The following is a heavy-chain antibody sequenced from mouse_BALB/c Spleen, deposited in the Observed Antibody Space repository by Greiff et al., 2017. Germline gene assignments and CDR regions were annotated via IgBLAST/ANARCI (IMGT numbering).Heavy chain of an antibody. CDR3: AANAWFAY. CDR2: ISDGGSYT. D-gene: IGHD4-1*01. J-gene: IGHJ3*01. CDR1: GFTFSDYY. Sequence: EVQVVESGGGLVKPGGSLKLSCAASGFTFSDYYMYWVRQTPEKRLEWVATISDGGSYTYYPDSVKGRFTISRDNAKNNLYLQMSSLKSEDTAMYYCAANAWFAYWGQGTLVTVSA. V-gene: IGHV5-4*02.